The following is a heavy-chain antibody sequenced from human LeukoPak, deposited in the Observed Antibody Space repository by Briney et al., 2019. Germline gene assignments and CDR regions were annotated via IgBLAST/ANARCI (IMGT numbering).Heavy chain of an antibody. D-gene: IGHD6-19*01. J-gene: IGHJ4*02. V-gene: IGHV4-4*07. CDR2: IYTSGST. Sequence: PSETLSLTCTVSGGSISSYYWSWIRQPAGKGLEWIGRIYTSGSTNYSPSLKSRVTISVDTSKNQFSLKLSSVTAADTAMYYCARFKGAGGWSYFDYWGLGTLVTVSS. CDR3: ARFKGAGGWSYFDY. CDR1: GGSISSYY.